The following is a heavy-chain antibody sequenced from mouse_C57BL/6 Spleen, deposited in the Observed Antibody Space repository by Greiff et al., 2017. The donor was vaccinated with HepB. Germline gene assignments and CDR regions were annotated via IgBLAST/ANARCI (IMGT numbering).Heavy chain of an antibody. Sequence: EVQGVESGGGLVKPGGSLKLSCAASGFTFSDYGMHWVRQAPEKGLEWVAYISSGSSTIYYADTVKGRFTISRDNAKNTLFLQMTSLRSEDTAMYYCAEGNYVGAMDYWGQGTSVTVSS. D-gene: IGHD2-1*01. CDR3: AEGNYVGAMDY. CDR2: ISSGSSTI. CDR1: GFTFSDYG. J-gene: IGHJ4*01. V-gene: IGHV5-17*01.